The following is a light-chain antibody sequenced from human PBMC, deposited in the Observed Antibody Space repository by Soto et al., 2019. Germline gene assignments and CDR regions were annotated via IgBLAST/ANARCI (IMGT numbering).Light chain of an antibody. CDR2: GAS. CDR1: QSVSVRF. V-gene: IGKV3-20*01. Sequence: EIVLTQSPGTLSLSPGGRATLSCRASQSVSVRFLAWYQQKPGQAPRLLMYGASSRATGIPDRFSGTGSGTDFTLTISRLEPEDFAVYYCQQYGSSPYTFGLGTKVDIK. J-gene: IGKJ2*01. CDR3: QQYGSSPYT.